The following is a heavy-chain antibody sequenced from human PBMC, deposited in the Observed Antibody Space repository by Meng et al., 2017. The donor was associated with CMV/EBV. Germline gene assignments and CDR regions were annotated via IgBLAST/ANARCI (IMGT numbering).Heavy chain of an antibody. D-gene: IGHD1-26*01. CDR2: ISSSSSYI. CDR1: GFTFSSYS. V-gene: IGHV3-21*01. J-gene: IGHJ6*02. CDR3: ARDDRSGSYYDYYYGMDV. Sequence: GGPLRLSCAASGFTFSSYSMNWVRQAPGKGLEWVSSISSSSSYIYYADSVKGRFTISRDNAKNSLYLQMNSLRAEDTAVYYCARDDRSGSYYDYYYGMDVWGQGTTVTVSS.